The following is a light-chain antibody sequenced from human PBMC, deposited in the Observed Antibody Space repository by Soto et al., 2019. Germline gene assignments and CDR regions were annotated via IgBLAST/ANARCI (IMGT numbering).Light chain of an antibody. CDR3: QVWDTDGDHVV. J-gene: IGLJ2*01. CDR1: SIGSQI. CDR2: FDR. V-gene: IGLV3-21*04. Sequence: SSELTQPPSVSVAPGKTARITCGGNSIGSQIVHWYQQRPGQAPVLVIYFDRDRPSGIPERFSGSKSGNTATLTISRVEAGDEADYHCQVWDTDGDHVVFGGGTKVTVL.